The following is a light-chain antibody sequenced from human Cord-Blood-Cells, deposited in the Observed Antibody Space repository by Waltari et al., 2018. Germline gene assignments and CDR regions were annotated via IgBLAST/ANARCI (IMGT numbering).Light chain of an antibody. Sequence: DIQMTQSPSSLSESVVARVSTTCQASLDISNYLNWYQQKPGKAPKLLIYDASNLETGVPSRFSGSGSGTDFTFTISSLQPEDIATYYCQQYDNLPLTFGGGTKVEIK. V-gene: IGKV1-33*01. J-gene: IGKJ4*01. CDR2: DAS. CDR3: QQYDNLPLT. CDR1: LDISNY.